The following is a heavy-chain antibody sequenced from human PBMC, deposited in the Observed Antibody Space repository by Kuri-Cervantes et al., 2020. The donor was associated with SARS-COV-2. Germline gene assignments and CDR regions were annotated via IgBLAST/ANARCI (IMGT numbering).Heavy chain of an antibody. CDR2: ISYDGSNK. Sequence: GGSLRLSCAASGFTFSSYAMHWVRQAPGKGLEWVAVISYDGSNKYYADSVKGRFTISRDNSKKTLFLQMSNLRAEDTAVYYCARDGGADADWFDPWGQGTLVTVSS. J-gene: IGHJ5*02. V-gene: IGHV3-30*14. CDR3: ARDGGADADWFDP. D-gene: IGHD3-3*01. CDR1: GFTFSSYA.